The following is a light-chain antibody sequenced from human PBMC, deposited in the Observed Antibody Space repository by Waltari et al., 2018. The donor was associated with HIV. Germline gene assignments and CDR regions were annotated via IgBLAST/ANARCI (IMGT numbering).Light chain of an antibody. CDR1: QNVGAN. Sequence: EVVMTQSPDTLSVSPGERATLSCRASQNVGANLAWYQVRPGQAPSLLIYGATRRTTGFPARFSASGSGTEFTLTISSLQSEDFAIYYCQQYNDLPQTFGQGTRVDMK. CDR2: GAT. J-gene: IGKJ1*01. V-gene: IGKV3-15*01. CDR3: QQYNDLPQT.